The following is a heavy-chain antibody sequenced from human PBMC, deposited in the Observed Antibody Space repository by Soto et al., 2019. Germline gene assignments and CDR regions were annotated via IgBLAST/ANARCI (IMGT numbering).Heavy chain of an antibody. D-gene: IGHD5-12*01. V-gene: IGHV3-23*01. CDR1: GFTFSTYA. Sequence: EVQLLESGGGLVQPEGSLRLSCAASGFTFSTYAMTWVRQAPGKGLEWVSAISGTGGTTYYADSVKGRFTVSRDNAKNTLYLHMNSLRVEDTAVYYCAKVFVEWLQRVDAFDIWGQGTMVTVAS. J-gene: IGHJ3*02. CDR2: ISGTGGTT. CDR3: AKVFVEWLQRVDAFDI.